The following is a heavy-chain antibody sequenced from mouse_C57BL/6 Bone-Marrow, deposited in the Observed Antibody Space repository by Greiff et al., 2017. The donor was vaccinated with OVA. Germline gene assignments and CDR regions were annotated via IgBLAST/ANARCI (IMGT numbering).Heavy chain of an antibody. CDR1: GYTFTGYW. D-gene: IGHD1-1*01. Sequence: QVQLKQSGAELMKPGASVKLSCKATGYTFTGYWIEWVKQRPGHGLEWIGEIFPGSGSTNYNEKFKGKATFTADTSSNPAYMQLSRLTTEDSAIYYCARVQVDYAYWYFDVWGRGTTVTVSS. V-gene: IGHV1-9*01. J-gene: IGHJ1*03. CDR2: IFPGSGST. CDR3: ARVQVDYAYWYFDV.